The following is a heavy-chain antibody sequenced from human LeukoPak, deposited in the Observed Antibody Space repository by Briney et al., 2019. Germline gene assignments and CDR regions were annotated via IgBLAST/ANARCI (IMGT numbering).Heavy chain of an antibody. Sequence: GGSLRLSCAASGFTFSSHAKNWVRQAPGKRLEWVSGISNSGGNTYYADSVKGRFTISRDNSKNTLYLQMNSLRAEDTAVYYCAKDLCGDYDFDYWGQGTLVTVSS. V-gene: IGHV3-23*01. CDR3: AKDLCGDYDFDY. J-gene: IGHJ4*02. CDR2: ISNSGGNT. D-gene: IGHD4-17*01. CDR1: GFTFSSHA.